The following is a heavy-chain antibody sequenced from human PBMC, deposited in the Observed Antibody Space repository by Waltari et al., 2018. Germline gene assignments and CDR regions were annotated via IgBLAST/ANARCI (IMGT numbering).Heavy chain of an antibody. V-gene: IGHV1-24*01. D-gene: IGHD1-20*01. CDR2: FEPEDGET. J-gene: IGHJ6*02. CDR1: GYTLTELS. CDR3: ATDNWNKISYGMDV. Sequence: QVQLVQSGAEVKKPGASVKVSCKVSGYTLTELSMHWVRQAPGKGLEWMGGFEPEDGETIYAKKFQGRVTMTEETSTDTAYMELSSLRSEDTAGYYCATDNWNKISYGMDVWGQGTTVTVSS.